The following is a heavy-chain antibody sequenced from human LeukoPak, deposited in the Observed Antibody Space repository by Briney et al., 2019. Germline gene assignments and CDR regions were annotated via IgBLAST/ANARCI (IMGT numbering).Heavy chain of an antibody. Sequence: ASVKVSCKASGYTFTGYYMHWVRQAPGQGLEWMGWINTNTGNPTYAQGFTGRFVFSLDTSVSTAYLQISSLKAEDTAVYYCARPCGLQWLRFSDAFDIWGQGTMVTVSS. V-gene: IGHV7-4-1*02. CDR3: ARPCGLQWLRFSDAFDI. D-gene: IGHD5-12*01. CDR2: INTNTGNP. CDR1: GYTFTGYY. J-gene: IGHJ3*02.